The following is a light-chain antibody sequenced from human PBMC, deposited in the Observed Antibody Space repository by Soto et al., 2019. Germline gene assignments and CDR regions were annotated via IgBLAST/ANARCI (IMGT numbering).Light chain of an antibody. CDR2: GAS. CDR3: HQYGSSPRT. Sequence: EIVLTQSPGTLSLSPGERATLSCRASQSVSSNFLAWYQQKPGQAPSLLIFGASTRATGIPDRFSGSGSGTDFTLTISRLEPEEFAVYFCHQYGSSPRTFGLGTKVEI. CDR1: QSVSSNF. J-gene: IGKJ1*01. V-gene: IGKV3-20*01.